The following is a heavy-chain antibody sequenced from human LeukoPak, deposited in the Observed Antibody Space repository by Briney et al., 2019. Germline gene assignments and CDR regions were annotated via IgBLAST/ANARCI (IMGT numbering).Heavy chain of an antibody. CDR3: ARGWAAIPD. CDR2: IPDDGSET. Sequence: QAGGSLRPSCAASGFNFSIHWMTWVRQAPGKGLEWVANIPDDGSETNYVDSVKGRFIISRDNAKNLLSLQMSSLREEDTALYYCARGWAAIPDWGQGTLVTVSS. CDR1: GFNFSIHW. D-gene: IGHD2-15*01. V-gene: IGHV3-7*01. J-gene: IGHJ1*01.